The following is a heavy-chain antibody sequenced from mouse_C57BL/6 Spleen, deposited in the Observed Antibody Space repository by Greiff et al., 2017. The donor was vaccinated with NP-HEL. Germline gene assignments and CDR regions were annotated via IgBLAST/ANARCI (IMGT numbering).Heavy chain of an antibody. D-gene: IGHD4-1*01. J-gene: IGHJ3*01. V-gene: IGHV2-2*01. CDR1: GFSLTSYG. CDR2: IWSGGST. Sequence: VQLQQSGPGLVQPSQSLSITCTVSGFSLTSYGVHWVRQSPGKGLEWLGVIWSGGSTDYNAAFISRLSIRKDNSKSQVFFKMNSLQADDTAIYYCATPANWDWFAYWGQGTLVTVSA. CDR3: ATPANWDWFAY.